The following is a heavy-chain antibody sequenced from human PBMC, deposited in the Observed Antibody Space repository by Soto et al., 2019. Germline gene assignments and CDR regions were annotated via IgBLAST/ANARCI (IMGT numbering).Heavy chain of an antibody. Sequence: EVQLVESGGGLVQPGGSLRLSCAASGFTFSSYWMSWVRQAPGKGLEWVANMKQDGIEKYYVDSVKGRFIISRDNAKNSLYLQMNSLRAADTAVYYCARNPPMTRGNGMDVWGQGTTVTVSS. D-gene: IGHD3-10*01. J-gene: IGHJ6*02. CDR2: MKQDGIEK. CDR3: ARNPPMTRGNGMDV. CDR1: GFTFSSYW. V-gene: IGHV3-7*03.